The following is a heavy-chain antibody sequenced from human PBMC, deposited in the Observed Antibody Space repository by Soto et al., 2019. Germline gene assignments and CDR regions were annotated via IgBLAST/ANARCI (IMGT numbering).Heavy chain of an antibody. V-gene: IGHV4-59*01. Sequence: SETLSLTCTVSGGSISSYYWSWIRQPPGKGLEWIGYIYYSGSTNYNPSLKSRVTISVDTSKNQFSLKLSSVTAADTAVYYCARFYRGVTAIPWFDPWGQGTLVTVSS. CDR3: ARFYRGVTAIPWFDP. D-gene: IGHD2-21*02. CDR1: GGSISSYY. J-gene: IGHJ5*02. CDR2: IYYSGST.